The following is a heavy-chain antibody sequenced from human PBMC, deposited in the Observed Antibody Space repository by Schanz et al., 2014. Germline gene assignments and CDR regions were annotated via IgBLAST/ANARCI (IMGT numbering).Heavy chain of an antibody. CDR2: IYGGST. Sequence: EVQLVESGGGLVQPGGSLRLSCAASGFTVSSNYMSWVRQAPGKGLEWVSFIYGGSTYYTDSVKGRFTISRANSKNTLSLQMNSLRAEDTAVYYCVRDTDYHFDSWGQGTLVTLS. J-gene: IGHJ4*02. D-gene: IGHD4-17*01. V-gene: IGHV3-66*01. CDR3: VRDTDYHFDS. CDR1: GFTVSSNY.